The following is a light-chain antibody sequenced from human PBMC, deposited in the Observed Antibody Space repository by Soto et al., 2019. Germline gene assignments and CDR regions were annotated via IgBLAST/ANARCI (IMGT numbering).Light chain of an antibody. V-gene: IGLV1-51*02. J-gene: IGLJ1*01. Sequence: QSVLTQPPSVSAAPGQKVTISCSGSSSNIGNNYVSWYQQLPGTAPKLLIYENNKRRSGIPDRYSGSKSGTSATLGITGLQTGDEADYYCGTWDSSLSAYVFGTGTKLTVL. CDR2: ENN. CDR3: GTWDSSLSAYV. CDR1: SSNIGNNY.